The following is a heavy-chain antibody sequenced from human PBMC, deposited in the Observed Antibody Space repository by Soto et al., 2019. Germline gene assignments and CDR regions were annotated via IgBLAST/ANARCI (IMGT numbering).Heavy chain of an antibody. Sequence: ASVKVSCKASGYRFSDYYLHWVRQAPGQGPEWMGWMNPNSGDTKYAQKFKGRVTMTRDTSTRTAYMELRRLRSDDTAVYYCASDKSGHFDYWGQGTLVTVSS. V-gene: IGHV1-2*02. CDR2: MNPNSGDT. J-gene: IGHJ4*02. D-gene: IGHD5-12*01. CDR1: GYRFSDYY. CDR3: ASDKSGHFDY.